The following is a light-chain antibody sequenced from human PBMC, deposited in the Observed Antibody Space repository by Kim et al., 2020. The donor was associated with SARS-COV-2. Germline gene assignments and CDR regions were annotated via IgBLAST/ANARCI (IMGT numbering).Light chain of an antibody. J-gene: IGKJ1*01. CDR3: QQYNNWPPWT. CDR1: QSVSSN. V-gene: IGKV3-15*01. Sequence: SPGGRATLSCRASQSVSSNLAWYQQKPGQAPRPLISGASTRAAGIPARFSGSGSGTEFTLTISSLQSEDFAVYYCQQYNNWPPWTFGQGTKVDIK. CDR2: GAS.